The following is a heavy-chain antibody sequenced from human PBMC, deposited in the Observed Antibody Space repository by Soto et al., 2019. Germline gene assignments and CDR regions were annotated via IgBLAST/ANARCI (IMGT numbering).Heavy chain of an antibody. J-gene: IGHJ6*02. CDR1: GFTFSSYG. Sequence: QVQLVESGGGVVQPGMSLRLSCAASGFTFSSYGMHWVRQAPGKWLEWVAVISYDGSNKYYADSVKGRFTISRENSKKTLYMQMNSLRDEDTAVYYFANASSRGWPRVYYYGMAVSCRGTTVTVSS. CDR3: ANASSRGWPRVYYYGMAV. CDR2: ISYDGSNK. V-gene: IGHV3-30*18. D-gene: IGHD6-19*01.